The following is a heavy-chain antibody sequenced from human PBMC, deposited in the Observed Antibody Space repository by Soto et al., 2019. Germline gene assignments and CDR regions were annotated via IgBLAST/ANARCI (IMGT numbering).Heavy chain of an antibody. Sequence: EVQLVESGGGLVQPGGSLRLSCAASGFTFSRYWMSWVHQAPGKGLEWVANIKEDGSEKYYVDSVRGRFTVSRDNAKDELALQMNYLRTKGRGVYYGAVVYSSSVEESSDFWGQGTLVTVSS. CDR1: GFTFSRYW. D-gene: IGHD6-13*01. J-gene: IGHJ4*02. CDR3: AVVYSSSVEESSDF. V-gene: IGHV3-7*01. CDR2: IKEDGSEK.